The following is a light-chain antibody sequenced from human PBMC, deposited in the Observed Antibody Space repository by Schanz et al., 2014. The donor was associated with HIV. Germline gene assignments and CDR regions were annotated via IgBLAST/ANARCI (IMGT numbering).Light chain of an antibody. CDR3: QSYDSSLGGSVV. V-gene: IGLV1-40*01. J-gene: IGLJ2*01. CDR2: GTT. Sequence: FLTHPPSVSGAPGQRVTISCTGSSSNIGAGHDVHWYQQFPGTAPRLLIYGTTNRPSGVSDQFSGSKSGTSASLAITGLQPEDEADYYCQSYDSSLGGSVVFGGGTKLTVL. CDR1: SSNIGAGHD.